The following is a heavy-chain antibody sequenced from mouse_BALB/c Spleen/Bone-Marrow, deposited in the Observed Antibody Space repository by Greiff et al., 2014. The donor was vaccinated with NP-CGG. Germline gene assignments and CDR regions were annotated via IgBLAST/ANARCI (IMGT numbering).Heavy chain of an antibody. CDR1: GFNIKDTS. V-gene: IGHV14-3*02. J-gene: IGHJ3*01. Sequence: VQLLQSGAELVKPGASVKLSCTASGFNIKDTSMQWVKQRPEQGLEWIGRIDPANGDIIYDPKFQGKATITADTSSNTAYLQLSSLTSEDTAVYYCARGGNYGWFAYWGQGTLVTVSA. D-gene: IGHD2-1*01. CDR3: ARGGNYGWFAY. CDR2: IDPANGDI.